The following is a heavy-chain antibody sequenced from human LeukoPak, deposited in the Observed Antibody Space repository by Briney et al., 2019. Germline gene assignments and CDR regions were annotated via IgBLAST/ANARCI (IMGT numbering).Heavy chain of an antibody. D-gene: IGHD2-2*01. CDR3: AAGQLFGNPFN. Sequence: PGGSLRLSCVVSGFTFSSYAMSWVRQAPGKGLEWVSAISGSGGSTYYADSVKGRFTISRDNSKNTLYLQMNSLRAEDTAVYYCAAGQLFGNPFNWGQGTLVTVSS. V-gene: IGHV3-23*01. J-gene: IGHJ4*02. CDR1: GFTFSSYA. CDR2: ISGSGGST.